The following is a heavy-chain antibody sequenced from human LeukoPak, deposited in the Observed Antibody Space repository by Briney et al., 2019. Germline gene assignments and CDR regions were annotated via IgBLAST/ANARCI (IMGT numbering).Heavy chain of an antibody. CDR3: ARSFRPRRRQIGDYYYHMDV. CDR1: GGSISSYY. D-gene: IGHD2-21*01. V-gene: IGHV4-59*12. J-gene: IGHJ6*03. CDR2: IYYSGST. Sequence: PSETLSLTCTVSGGSISSYYWSWIRQPPGKGLEWIGYIYYSGSTNYNPSLKSRVTISVDTSKNQFSLKLSSVTAADTAVYYCARSFRPRRRQIGDYYYHMDVWGKGTTVTVSS.